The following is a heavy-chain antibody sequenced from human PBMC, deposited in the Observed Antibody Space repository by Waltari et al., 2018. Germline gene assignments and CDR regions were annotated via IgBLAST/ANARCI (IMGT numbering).Heavy chain of an antibody. CDR1: GFTFSNAW. V-gene: IGHV3-15*01. CDR3: TTDERYCTNGVCYTLEDV. D-gene: IGHD2-8*01. CDR2: IKRKTDGGTT. Sequence: EVQLVESGGGLVKPGGSLRLSCAASGFTFSNAWMSWVRQAPGKGLGWVVRIKRKTDGGTTDYAAPVKGRFTISRDDAKNTLYLQMNSLKTEDTAVYYCTTDERYCTNGVCYTLEDVWGQGTTVTVSS. J-gene: IGHJ6*02.